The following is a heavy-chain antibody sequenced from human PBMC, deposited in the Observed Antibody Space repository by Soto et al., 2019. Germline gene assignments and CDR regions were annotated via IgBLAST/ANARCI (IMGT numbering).Heavy chain of an antibody. V-gene: IGHV1-8*01. CDR2: MNPNSGNT. D-gene: IGHD3-10*01. CDR3: ARGRVRDGWENWFDP. J-gene: IGHJ5*02. Sequence: ASVKVSCKASGYTFTSYDINWVRQATGQGLEWMGWMNPNSGNTGYAQKFQGRVTMTRYTSISTAYMELSSLRSEDTAVYYCARGRVRDGWENWFDPWGQGTLVTVSS. CDR1: GYTFTSYD.